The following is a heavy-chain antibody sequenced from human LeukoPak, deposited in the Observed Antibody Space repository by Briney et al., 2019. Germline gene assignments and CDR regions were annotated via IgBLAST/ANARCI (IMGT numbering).Heavy chain of an antibody. CDR1: GGSLTTHY. D-gene: IGHD1-26*01. Sequence: SETLSLTCTVSGGSLTTHYWAWIRQPPGKGLKWIGFVSKTGNTNYNPSLKGRATISVDTSKNTFSLKLSSVTAADTAVYFCARRGAPSKFYYFDSWGQGTLVTVSS. CDR2: VSKTGNT. J-gene: IGHJ4*02. V-gene: IGHV4-59*08. CDR3: ARRGAPSKFYYFDS.